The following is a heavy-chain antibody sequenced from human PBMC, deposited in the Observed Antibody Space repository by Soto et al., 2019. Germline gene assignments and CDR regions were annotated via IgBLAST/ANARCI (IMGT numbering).Heavy chain of an antibody. CDR3: ARGPSGDKVDN. D-gene: IGHD7-27*01. CDR1: GGSISSDYYC. CDR2: IYNSVTT. Sequence: QVKLQESGPGLVKPSQTLSLTCTVSGGSISSDYYCWSWIRQSPEKGLEWIGHIYNSVTTYSNPALSSRGTISGSTSKDHFSLKLTSVTAADTAVYYCARGPSGDKVDNWGQGTLVTVSS. J-gene: IGHJ4*02. V-gene: IGHV4-30-4*01.